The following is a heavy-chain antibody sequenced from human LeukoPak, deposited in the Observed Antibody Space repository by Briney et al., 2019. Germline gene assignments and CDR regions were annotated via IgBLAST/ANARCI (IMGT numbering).Heavy chain of an antibody. V-gene: IGHV3-23*01. CDR2: MSASGSVK. CDR3: VKDDGWVQYAN. D-gene: IGHD5-24*01. CDR1: GVTFSSYG. J-gene: IGHJ4*02. Sequence: PGGSLRLSCAASGVTFSSYGRSWVRQAPGKGLEWLSYMSASGSVKYYADSVKGRFTISRDNSKNTVYLQMNSLSAEDVAVYYCVKDDGWVQYANWGQGTLVTVSS.